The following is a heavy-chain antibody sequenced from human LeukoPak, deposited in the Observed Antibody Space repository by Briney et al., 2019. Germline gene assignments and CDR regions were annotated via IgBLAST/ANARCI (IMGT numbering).Heavy chain of an antibody. CDR2: INSDGSST. V-gene: IGHV3-74*01. Sequence: GGSLRLSCAASGFTFSSYWMHWVRQAPGKGLVWVARINSDGSSTSYADSVKGRFTISRDNAKNTLYLQMNSLGVEDTAVYFCGRDGYYYDSSGYVNYWGQGTLVTVSS. CDR1: GFTFSSYW. D-gene: IGHD3-22*01. J-gene: IGHJ4*02. CDR3: GRDGYYYDSSGYVNY.